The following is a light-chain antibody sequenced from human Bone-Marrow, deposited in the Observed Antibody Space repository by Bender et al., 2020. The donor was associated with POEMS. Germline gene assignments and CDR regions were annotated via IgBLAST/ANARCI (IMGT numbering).Light chain of an antibody. CDR3: GSYTSSSPYV. J-gene: IGLJ1*01. CDR1: SRDVGDYNY. Sequence: QSALTQPPSASGSPGQSVAISCTGTSRDVGDYNYVSWNQLHPGKAPKVLIFDVNKRPSGVPDRFSGSKSGNTASLTISGLLAEDEADYYCGSYTSSSPYVFGTGTKVTVL. V-gene: IGLV2-8*01. CDR2: DVN.